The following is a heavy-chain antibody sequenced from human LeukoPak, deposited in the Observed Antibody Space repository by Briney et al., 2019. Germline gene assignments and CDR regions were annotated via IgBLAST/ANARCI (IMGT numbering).Heavy chain of an antibody. CDR3: ARDEVAGTARGYYYGMDV. J-gene: IGHJ6*02. D-gene: IGHD6-19*01. CDR1: GGSIRSYH. Sequence: SETLSLTCTVSGGSIRSYHWSWIRQPAGKGLEWIGRIYSSGSTNYNPSLKSRVTMSVDTSKNQFSLKLSSVTAADTAVYYCARDEVAGTARGYYYGMDVWGQGTTVTVSS. CDR2: IYSSGST. V-gene: IGHV4-4*07.